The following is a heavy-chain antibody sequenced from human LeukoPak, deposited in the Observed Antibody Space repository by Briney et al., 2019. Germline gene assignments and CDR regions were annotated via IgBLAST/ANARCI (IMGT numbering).Heavy chain of an antibody. V-gene: IGHV3-23*01. J-gene: IGHJ4*02. Sequence: GGSLRLSCAASGFTFSSYAMSWVRQAPGKGLEWVSGINCSGGSTYYADSVRGRFTISRDNYKNTLYLQINSMRAEDTAIYYCAKDSSGWYELEYWGQGTLVTVSS. CDR1: GFTFSSYA. CDR3: AKDSSGWYELEY. CDR2: INCSGGST. D-gene: IGHD6-19*01.